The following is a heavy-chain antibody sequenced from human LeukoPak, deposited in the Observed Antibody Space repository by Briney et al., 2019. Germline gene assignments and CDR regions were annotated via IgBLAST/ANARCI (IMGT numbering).Heavy chain of an antibody. CDR3: AQQVGYCSSGSCYFTY. J-gene: IGHJ1*01. CDR2: ISNTGGST. CDR1: GFTFNNFA. Sequence: GGSLRLSCVASGFTFNNFAMDWVRQGPGKGLEWVSAISNTGGSTYYADSVKGRFTISRDKSKNTLSLQMNSLRAEDTAVYYCAQQVGYCSSGSCYFTYWGQGTLVTVSS. D-gene: IGHD2-15*01. V-gene: IGHV3-23*01.